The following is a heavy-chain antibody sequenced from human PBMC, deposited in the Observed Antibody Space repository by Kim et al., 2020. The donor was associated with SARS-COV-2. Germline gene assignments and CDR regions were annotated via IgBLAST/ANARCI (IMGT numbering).Heavy chain of an antibody. CDR3: GKGGSGSYSPLVN. Sequence: VATAPGLGLEWMGVINPSGSSANYAQEFQGRVTMTTDTATSTVYMELSSLRSEDTAVYYCGKGGSGSYSPLVNWGQGTLVTVSS. V-gene: IGHV1-46*01. CDR2: INPSGSSA. J-gene: IGHJ4*02. D-gene: IGHD1-26*01.